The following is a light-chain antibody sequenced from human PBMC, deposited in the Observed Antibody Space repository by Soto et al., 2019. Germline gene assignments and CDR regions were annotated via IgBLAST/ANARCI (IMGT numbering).Light chain of an antibody. V-gene: IGKV1-39*01. CDR2: AAS. CDR1: QSISSY. CDR3: QQSYSTLWT. J-gene: IGKJ1*01. Sequence: DIQMTQSPSSLSASVGDRVTITCRASQSISSYLNWYQQKPGKAPKLLIYAASSLQSGVPSRFSGSGSGTDVTLTISSLQPEDFATYYCQQSYSTLWTFGQGTKWIS.